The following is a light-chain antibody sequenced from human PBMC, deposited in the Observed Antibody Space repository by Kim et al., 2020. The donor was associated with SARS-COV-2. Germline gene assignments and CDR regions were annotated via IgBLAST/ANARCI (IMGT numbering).Light chain of an antibody. CDR1: NIGSKS. Sequence: YELTQPPSVSVAPGKTARITCGGNNIGSKSVHWYQQKPGQAPVLVIYYDSDRPSGIPERFSGSNSGNTATLTISRVEAGDEADYYCQVWDSSSDHVIFG. CDR2: YDS. J-gene: IGLJ2*01. CDR3: QVWDSSSDHVI. V-gene: IGLV3-21*04.